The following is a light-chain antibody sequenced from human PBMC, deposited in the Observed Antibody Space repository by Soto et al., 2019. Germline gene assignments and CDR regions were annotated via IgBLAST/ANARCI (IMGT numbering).Light chain of an antibody. CDR3: QKYNSAPWT. Sequence: DIQMTKSQSSLSASVGDRVTITCRALQGISNSLAWYQQHPGKVPKLLIYLASTLQSGVPSRFSGSGSGTDFTLTISRLQPEDVATYYCQKYNSAPWTFGQGTKVELK. CDR1: QGISNS. V-gene: IGKV1-27*01. CDR2: LAS. J-gene: IGKJ1*01.